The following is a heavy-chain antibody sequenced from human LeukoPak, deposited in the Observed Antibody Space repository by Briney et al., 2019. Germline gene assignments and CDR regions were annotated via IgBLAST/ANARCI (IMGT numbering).Heavy chain of an antibody. D-gene: IGHD6-13*01. Sequence: GGSLRLSCAASGFTLSGYSMTWVRQAPGKGLECVSFITSSSNYIYYADSVKGRFTISRDTAKNLLYLQMSSLRTEDTAMYYCARDPAGASSSWYYFDNWGQGTLVTVSS. CDR2: ITSSSNYI. V-gene: IGHV3-21*04. CDR1: GFTLSGYS. J-gene: IGHJ4*02. CDR3: ARDPAGASSSWYYFDN.